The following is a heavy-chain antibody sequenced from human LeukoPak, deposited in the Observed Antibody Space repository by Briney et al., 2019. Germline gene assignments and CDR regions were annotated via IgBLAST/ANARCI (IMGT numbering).Heavy chain of an antibody. J-gene: IGHJ4*02. CDR3: ARDRGWLQYIDY. CDR1: GFTFGVYA. Sequence: GGSLRLSCAASGFTFGVYARSWFRQAPGKGRKWVSSINWNGGNTAYADSVKGRFTISRDTAKDSLYLQLNSLRAEDTALYYCARDRGWLQYIDYWGQGTLVTVSS. D-gene: IGHD5-24*01. V-gene: IGHV3-20*04. CDR2: INWNGGNT.